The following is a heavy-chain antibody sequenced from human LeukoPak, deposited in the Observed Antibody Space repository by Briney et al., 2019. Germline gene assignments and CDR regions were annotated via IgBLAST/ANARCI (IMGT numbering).Heavy chain of an antibody. D-gene: IGHD5-12*01. V-gene: IGHV3-20*04. Sequence: GGSLRLSCAASGFSFSSYWMSWVRQAPGKGLEWVSGINWNGGSTGYADSVKGRFTISRDNAKNSLYLQMNSLRAEDTALYYCAREGGRLRALDYWGQGTLVTVSS. J-gene: IGHJ4*02. CDR3: AREGGRLRALDY. CDR1: GFSFSSYW. CDR2: INWNGGST.